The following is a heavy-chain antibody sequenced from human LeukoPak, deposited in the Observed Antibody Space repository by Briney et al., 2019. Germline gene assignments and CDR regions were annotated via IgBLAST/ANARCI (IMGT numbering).Heavy chain of an antibody. CDR3: ARAKGGGYCSGDDCYSGGWIEDY. CDR2: IFHSGNT. CDR1: GVSIRSSYW. V-gene: IGHV4-4*02. Sequence: SETLSLTCAVSGVSIRSSYWWSWVRQPPGKGLEWIGKIFHSGNTNYNPSLKSRVTISVDKSKNQFSLNLSSLTAADTALYYCARAKGGGYCSGDDCYSGGWIEDYWGQGTLVTVSS. J-gene: IGHJ4*02. D-gene: IGHD2-15*01.